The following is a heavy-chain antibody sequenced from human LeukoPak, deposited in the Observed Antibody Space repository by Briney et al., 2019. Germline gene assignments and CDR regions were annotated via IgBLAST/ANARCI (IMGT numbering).Heavy chain of an antibody. Sequence: SVKVSCKASGGTFSSYAISWVRQAPGQGLEWTGGIIPIFGTANYAQKFQGRVTITADESTSTAYMELSSLRSEDTAVYYCAAGYCSGGNCYPYYYYGMDVWGQGTTVTVSS. CDR2: IIPIFGTA. D-gene: IGHD2-15*01. V-gene: IGHV1-69*13. CDR3: AAGYCSGGNCYPYYYYGMDV. CDR1: GGTFSSYA. J-gene: IGHJ6*02.